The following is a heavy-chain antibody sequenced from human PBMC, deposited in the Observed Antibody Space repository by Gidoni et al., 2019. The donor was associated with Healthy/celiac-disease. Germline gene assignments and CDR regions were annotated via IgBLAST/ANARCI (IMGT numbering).Heavy chain of an antibody. CDR3: AKDGGWFGELLSMYNWFDP. CDR2: ISGSGGST. Sequence: EVQLLESGGGLVQPGGSLRLSCAASGFTFSSYAMSWVRQAPGKGLEWVSAISGSGGSTYYADSVKGRFTISRDNSKNTLYLQMNSLRAEDTAVYYCAKDGGWFGELLSMYNWFDPWGQGTLVTVSS. V-gene: IGHV3-23*01. D-gene: IGHD3-10*01. J-gene: IGHJ5*02. CDR1: GFTFSSYA.